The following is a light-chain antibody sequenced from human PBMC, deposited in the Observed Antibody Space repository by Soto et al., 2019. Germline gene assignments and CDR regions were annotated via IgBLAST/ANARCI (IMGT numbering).Light chain of an antibody. V-gene: IGKV1-5*01. Sequence: DIQMTQSPSTLSASVGDRVTITCRASQSISTWLAWYQQKPGKAPKLLICAASTLQSGVPSRFSGSGSGTEFTLTISSLQPDDFATYYCQHYNSYSEAFGQGTKVDI. CDR2: AAS. CDR1: QSISTW. CDR3: QHYNSYSEA. J-gene: IGKJ1*01.